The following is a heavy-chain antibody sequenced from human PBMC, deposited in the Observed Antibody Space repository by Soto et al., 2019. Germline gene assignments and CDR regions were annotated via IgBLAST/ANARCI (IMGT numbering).Heavy chain of an antibody. CDR3: ARVRGGQYSSPSYYYSYMDV. CDR1: GGSISSYY. Sequence: SETLSLTCTVSGGSISSYYWSWIRQPPGKGLEWIGYIYYSGSTNYNPSLKSRVTISVDTSKNQFSLKLSSVTAADTAVYYCARVRGGQYSSPSYYYSYMDVWGKGTTVTVSS. D-gene: IGHD6-6*01. J-gene: IGHJ6*03. CDR2: IYYSGST. V-gene: IGHV4-59*01.